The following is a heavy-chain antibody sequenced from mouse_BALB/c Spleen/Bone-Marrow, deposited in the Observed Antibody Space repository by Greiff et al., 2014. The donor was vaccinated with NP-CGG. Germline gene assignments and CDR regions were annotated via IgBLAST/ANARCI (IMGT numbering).Heavy chain of an antibody. CDR2: IDPANGNT. J-gene: IGHJ2*01. V-gene: IGHV14-3*02. Sequence: VQLKESXAELVKPGASVKLSCTASGFNIKDTYMHWVKQRPEQGLEWIGRIDPANGNTKYDPKFQGKATITADTSSNPAYLQLSSLTSEDTAVYYCARYYYGSSYFDYWGQGTTLTVSS. CDR1: GFNIKDTY. D-gene: IGHD1-1*01. CDR3: ARYYYGSSYFDY.